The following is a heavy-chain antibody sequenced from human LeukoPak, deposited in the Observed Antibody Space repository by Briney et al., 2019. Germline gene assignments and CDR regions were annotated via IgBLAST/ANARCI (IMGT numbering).Heavy chain of an antibody. J-gene: IGHJ5*01. CDR1: GFTFSSYA. CDR2: VSYEGTIK. V-gene: IGHV3-30*14. Sequence: PGGSLRLSCAASGFTFSSYAMHWVRQAPGKGLEWVAVVSYEGTIKYYTDSAKGRFTISRDNAGNIVSLQMNNLTTEDTATYYCAREKFDSWGQGALVTVSP. CDR3: AREKFDS.